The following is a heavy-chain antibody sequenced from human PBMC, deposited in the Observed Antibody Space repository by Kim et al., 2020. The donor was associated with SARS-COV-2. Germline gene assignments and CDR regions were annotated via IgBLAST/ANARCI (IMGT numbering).Heavy chain of an antibody. D-gene: IGHD3-10*01. CDR3: AAGPRGY. CDR2: SGGST. J-gene: IGHJ4*02. V-gene: IGHV3-23*01. Sequence: SGGSTYYADSVKGRFTISRDNSKNTLYLQMNSLRAEDTAVYYCAAGPRGYWGQGTLVTVSS.